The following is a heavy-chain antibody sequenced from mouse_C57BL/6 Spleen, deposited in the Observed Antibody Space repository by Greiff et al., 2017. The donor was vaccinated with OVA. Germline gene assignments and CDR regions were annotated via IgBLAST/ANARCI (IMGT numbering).Heavy chain of an antibody. CDR1: GFTFSSYA. D-gene: IGHD4-1*01. V-gene: IGHV5-4*01. Sequence: EVQLVESGGGLVKPGGSPKLSCAASGFTFSSYAMSWVRQTPEKRLEWVATISDGGSYTYSPDNVKGRFTISRDNAKNNLYLQMSHLKSEDTAMYYCARDSGTGFAYWGQGTLVTVSA. J-gene: IGHJ3*01. CDR2: ISDGGSYT. CDR3: ARDSGTGFAY.